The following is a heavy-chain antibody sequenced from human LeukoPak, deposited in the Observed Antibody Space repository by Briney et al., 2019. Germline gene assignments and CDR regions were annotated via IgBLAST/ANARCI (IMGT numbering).Heavy chain of an antibody. Sequence: GGSLRLSCAASGFTFSSYGMSWVRQAPGKGLEWVSGISGSGGSTYYADPVKGRFTISRDNSKNTLYLQMNSLRAEDTAVYNCAKFDAEYTGSYSYYYYMDVWGKGTTVTVSS. V-gene: IGHV3-23*01. CDR3: AKFDAEYTGSYSYYYYMDV. CDR2: ISGSGGST. CDR1: GFTFSSYG. J-gene: IGHJ6*03. D-gene: IGHD1-26*01.